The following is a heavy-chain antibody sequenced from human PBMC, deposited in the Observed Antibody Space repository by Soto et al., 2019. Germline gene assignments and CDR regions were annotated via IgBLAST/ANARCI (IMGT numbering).Heavy chain of an antibody. CDR3: TRASSLDFDF. Sequence: GGSLRLSCTTSGFTFGDYALSWVRQAPGKGLEWVGFIRGNAYGGTTDYAASVKGRFTISRDDSKSIAYLQMNSLRTEDTALYYCTRASSLDFDFWGQGTLVTVSS. J-gene: IGHJ4*02. D-gene: IGHD3-16*01. CDR2: IRGNAYGGTT. CDR1: GFTFGDYA. V-gene: IGHV3-49*04.